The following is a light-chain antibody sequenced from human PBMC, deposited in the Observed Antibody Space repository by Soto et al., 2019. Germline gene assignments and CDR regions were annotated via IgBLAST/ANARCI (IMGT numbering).Light chain of an antibody. CDR1: QSVRTY. CDR2: DAS. CDR3: QQRSSWIT. Sequence: IVLTQSPATLSLWPGETAILSCRASQSVRTYLSWYQQKPGQAPRLLIYDASNRAPGIPARFSGSGSGTDFTLTISSLEPEDFALYYCQQRSSWITFGQGTRLEIE. V-gene: IGKV3-11*01. J-gene: IGKJ5*01.